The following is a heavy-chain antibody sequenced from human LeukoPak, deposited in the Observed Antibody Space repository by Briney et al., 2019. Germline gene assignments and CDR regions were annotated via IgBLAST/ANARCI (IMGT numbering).Heavy chain of an antibody. D-gene: IGHD3-22*01. CDR1: GFTVSSNY. Sequence: GGSLRLSCAASGFTVSSNYMSWVRQAPGKGLEWVSVIYSGGSTYYADSVKGRFTISRDNSKNTLYLQMNSLRAEDTAVYYCAKGYYYDSSGYYGETAVDIWGQGTMVTVSS. CDR3: AKGYYYDSSGYYGETAVDI. J-gene: IGHJ3*02. V-gene: IGHV3-53*01. CDR2: IYSGGST.